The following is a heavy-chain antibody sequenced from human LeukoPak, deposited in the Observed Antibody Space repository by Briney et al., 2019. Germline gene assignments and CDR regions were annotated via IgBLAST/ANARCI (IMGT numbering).Heavy chain of an antibody. CDR3: AREGYGDYSFKY. J-gene: IGHJ4*02. D-gene: IGHD4-17*01. V-gene: IGHV4-34*01. CDR2: INHSGST. Sequence: ASETLSLTCAVYGGSFSGYYWSWIRQPPGKGLEWIGEINHSGSTNYNPSLKSRVTISVDTSRNQFSLKLSSVTAADTAVYYCAREGYGDYSFKYWGKGPLATASS. CDR1: GGSFSGYY.